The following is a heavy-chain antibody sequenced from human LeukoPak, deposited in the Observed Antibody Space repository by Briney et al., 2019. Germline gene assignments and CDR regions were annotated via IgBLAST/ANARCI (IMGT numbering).Heavy chain of an antibody. V-gene: IGHV3-30*18. Sequence: GGSLRLSCATSGVIFSRIGMHWVRQAPGKGLEWVAVISDDGNKKYFADSVKGRFTISRDYSKNTLHLQMNSLRAEDTAMYYCAKDNRNYGMDVWGQGTTVTVSS. CDR2: ISDDGNKK. J-gene: IGHJ6*02. CDR3: AKDNRNYGMDV. CDR1: GVIFSRIG.